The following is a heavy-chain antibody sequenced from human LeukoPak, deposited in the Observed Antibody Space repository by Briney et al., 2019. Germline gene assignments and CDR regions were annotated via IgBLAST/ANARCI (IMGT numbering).Heavy chain of an antibody. V-gene: IGHV3-23*01. CDR3: AKDLVYFDWLSFFDY. CDR2: ISGSGGST. Sequence: GGSLRLSCAASGFTFSSYGMSWVRQAPGKGLEWVSAISGSGGSTYYADSVKGRFTISRDNSKNTLYLQMNSLRAEDTAVYYCAKDLVYFDWLSFFDYWGQGTLATVSS. D-gene: IGHD3-9*01. CDR1: GFTFSSYG. J-gene: IGHJ4*02.